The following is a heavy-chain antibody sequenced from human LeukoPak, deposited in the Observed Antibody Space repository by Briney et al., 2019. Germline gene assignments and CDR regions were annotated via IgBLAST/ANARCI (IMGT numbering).Heavy chain of an antibody. J-gene: IGHJ4*02. CDR3: AREDIVVVPAAIGGDFDY. D-gene: IGHD2-2*01. Sequence: FQGRVSMTRDTSTSTVYMELSSLRSEDTAVYYCAREDIVVVPAAIGGDFDYWGQGTLVTVSS. V-gene: IGHV1-46*01.